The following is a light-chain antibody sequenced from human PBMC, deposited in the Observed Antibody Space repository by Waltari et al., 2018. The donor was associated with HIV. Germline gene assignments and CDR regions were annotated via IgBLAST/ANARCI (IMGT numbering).Light chain of an antibody. V-gene: IGLV2-14*01. CDR2: AVR. CDR3: SSYTSSSTLE. Sequence: QSALTQPASVSGSPGQSTTISCTGTSSDVGGYNYVSWYQHQPGKAPKLIIYAVRNRPSGVSNRFSGSKSGNTASLTISGLQAEDEADYYCSSYTSSSTLEFGGGTKLTVL. CDR1: SSDVGGYNY. J-gene: IGLJ3*02.